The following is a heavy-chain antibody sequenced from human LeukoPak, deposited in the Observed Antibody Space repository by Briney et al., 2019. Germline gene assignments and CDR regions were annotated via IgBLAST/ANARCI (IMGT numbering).Heavy chain of an antibody. Sequence: ASVKVSCKASGYTFTSYGISWVRQAPGQGLEWMGWISAYNGNTNYAQKLQGRVTMTTDTSTSTAYMELRGLRSDDTAVYYCARDYYDSSGYYSDLYYFDYWGQGTLVTVSS. V-gene: IGHV1-18*01. CDR2: ISAYNGNT. J-gene: IGHJ4*02. D-gene: IGHD3-22*01. CDR1: GYTFTSYG. CDR3: ARDYYDSSGYYSDLYYFDY.